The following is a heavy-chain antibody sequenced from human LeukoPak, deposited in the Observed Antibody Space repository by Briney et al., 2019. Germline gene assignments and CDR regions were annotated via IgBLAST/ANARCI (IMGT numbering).Heavy chain of an antibody. CDR2: ISGRGGTT. CDR1: GGSISSSSYY. V-gene: IGHV3-23*01. CDR3: AKGGYCGGTNCYFYYMDV. J-gene: IGHJ6*03. Sequence: ETLSLTCTVSGGSISSSSYYWGWIRQVPGKGLEWVSGISGRGGTTYSADYLKGRFTVSRDNSKNTLYLQMNDLRAEDTAEYFCAKGGYCGGTNCYFYYMDVWGKGTTVTVSS. D-gene: IGHD2-2*01.